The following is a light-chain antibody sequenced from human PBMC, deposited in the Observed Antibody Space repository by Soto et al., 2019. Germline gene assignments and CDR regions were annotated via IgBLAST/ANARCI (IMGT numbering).Light chain of an antibody. J-gene: IGKJ1*01. CDR1: QSVSDN. V-gene: IGKV3-15*01. Sequence: EILMTQSPAALSVSPGERATLSCRASQSVSDNLAWYQQKPGQAPRLLIFGTSTRATGIPARFSGSGSGTEFTLTISSLQSEDFAVYYCQQYKNWPPWTFGQGTKVDIK. CDR2: GTS. CDR3: QQYKNWPPWT.